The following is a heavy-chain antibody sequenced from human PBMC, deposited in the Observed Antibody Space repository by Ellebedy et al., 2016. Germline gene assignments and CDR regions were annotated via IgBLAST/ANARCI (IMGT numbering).Heavy chain of an antibody. CDR2: MYYRGST. CDR3: ASRPNWYFDL. Sequence: SETLSLXXTVSGGSVRSSSYYWDWIRQPPGKGLEWIGSMYYRGSTNYNPSLKSRVTISVVTSKNQFSLKLTSVTAADTAVYYCASRPNWYFDLWGRGTLVTVSS. V-gene: IGHV4-39*01. J-gene: IGHJ2*01. CDR1: GGSVRSSSYY.